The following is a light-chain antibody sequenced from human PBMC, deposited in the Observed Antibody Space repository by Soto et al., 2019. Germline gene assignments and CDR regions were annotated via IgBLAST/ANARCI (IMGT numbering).Light chain of an antibody. CDR3: QQTYSTPIT. CDR1: QSISNY. V-gene: IGKV1-39*01. J-gene: IGKJ5*01. CDR2: AAS. Sequence: DIQMTQSPSSLSVSVEDRVTIACRASQSISNYLNWYQQRPGKAPKLLIYAASSLQSGVPSRFSGSGSGTDFTLTISSLQPEDFVTYYCQQTYSTPITFGQGTRLEIK.